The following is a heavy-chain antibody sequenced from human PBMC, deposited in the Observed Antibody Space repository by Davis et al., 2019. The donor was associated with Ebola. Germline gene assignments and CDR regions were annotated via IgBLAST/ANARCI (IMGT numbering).Heavy chain of an antibody. V-gene: IGHV4-34*01. CDR2: INHSGST. J-gene: IGHJ4*02. CDR1: GGSFSGYY. CDR3: ARGSSYSRFDY. Sequence: SETLSLTCAVYGGSFSGYYWSWISQPPGKGLEWIGEINHSGSTNYNPSPKSRVTILVDTSKNQFSLKLSSVTAADTAVYYCARGSSYSRFDYWGQGTLVTVSS. D-gene: IGHD1-26*01.